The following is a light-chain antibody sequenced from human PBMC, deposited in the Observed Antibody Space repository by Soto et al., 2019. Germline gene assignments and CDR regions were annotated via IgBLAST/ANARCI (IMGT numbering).Light chain of an antibody. CDR3: AAWDDSLNGI. CDR2: SNN. J-gene: IGLJ2*01. CDR1: SSNIGSNT. V-gene: IGLV1-44*01. Sequence: VLTQPPSASGTPGQRVTISCSGSSSNIGSNTVNWYQQLPGTAPKLLIYSNNQRPSGVPDRFSGSKSGTSASLAISGLQSEDEADYYCAAWDDSLNGIFGGGTKLTVL.